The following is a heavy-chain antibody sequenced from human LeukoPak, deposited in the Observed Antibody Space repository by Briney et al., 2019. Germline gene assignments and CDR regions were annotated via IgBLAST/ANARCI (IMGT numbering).Heavy chain of an antibody. CDR3: ARVSYDILTGYSYIDY. CDR1: GFTFSSYA. J-gene: IGHJ4*02. Sequence: GGSLRLSCAASGFTFSSYAMSWVRQAPGKGLEWVSAISGSGGSTYYADSVKGRFTISRDNSKNTLYLQMNSLRAEDTAVYYCARVSYDILTGYSYIDYWGQGSLVTVSS. D-gene: IGHD3-9*01. V-gene: IGHV3-23*01. CDR2: ISGSGGST.